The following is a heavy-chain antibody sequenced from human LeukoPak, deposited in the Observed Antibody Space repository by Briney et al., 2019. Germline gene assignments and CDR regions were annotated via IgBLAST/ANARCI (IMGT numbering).Heavy chain of an antibody. CDR1: GGPISSGSYY. D-gene: IGHD5-24*01. J-gene: IGHJ4*02. CDR3: AREGDGYNYLDY. V-gene: IGHV4-61*02. CDR2: IYTSGST. Sequence: PSETLSLTCTVSGGPISSGSYYWSWIRQPAGKGLEWIGRIYTSGSTNYNPSLKSRVTISVDTSKNQFSLKLSSVTAADTAVYYCAREGDGYNYLDYWGQGTLVTVSS.